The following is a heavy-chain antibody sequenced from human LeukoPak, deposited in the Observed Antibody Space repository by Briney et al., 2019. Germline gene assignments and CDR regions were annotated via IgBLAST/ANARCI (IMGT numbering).Heavy chain of an antibody. D-gene: IGHD2-2*01. Sequence: SETLSLTCTVADGSISPYYWSWIRQPPGKGLEWIGYIYYSGTTYYNPSLKSRVTISVDTSKNQFSLKLCSVTAADTAVYYCAKARVPAAQMRVIDYWGQGTLVTVSS. V-gene: IGHV4-59*06. CDR1: DGSISPYY. CDR3: AKARVPAAQMRVIDY. CDR2: IYYSGTT. J-gene: IGHJ4*02.